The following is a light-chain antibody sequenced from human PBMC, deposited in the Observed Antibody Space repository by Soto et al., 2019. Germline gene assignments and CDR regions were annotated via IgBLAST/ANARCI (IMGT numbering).Light chain of an antibody. Sequence: QSALTQPPSASGSPGQSVTISCTGTSSDVGGYNYVSWYQQHPGKAPKLMIYEVSKRPSGVPDRFSGSKSGNTASLTISGLQAEDEADYYCSSYTSIITLYVFGSGTKVTVL. CDR1: SSDVGGYNY. CDR2: EVS. V-gene: IGLV2-8*01. J-gene: IGLJ1*01. CDR3: SSYTSIITLYV.